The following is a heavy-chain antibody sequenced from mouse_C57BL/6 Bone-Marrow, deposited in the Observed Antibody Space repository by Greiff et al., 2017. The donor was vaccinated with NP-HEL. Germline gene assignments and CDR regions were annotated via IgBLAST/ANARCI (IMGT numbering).Heavy chain of an antibody. CDR1: GYTFTSYW. V-gene: IGHV1-69*01. J-gene: IGHJ2*01. CDR3: ATYRDYGNPYFDD. Sequence: VQLQQPGAELVMPGASVKLSCKASGYTFTSYWMPWVKQRPGQGLEWIGEIDPSDSYTNYNQKFKGKSTLTVYKSSSTAYMQLSSLTSEDSAVYYCATYRDYGNPYFDDGGQGTTLTVSS. CDR2: IDPSDSYT. D-gene: IGHD2-1*01.